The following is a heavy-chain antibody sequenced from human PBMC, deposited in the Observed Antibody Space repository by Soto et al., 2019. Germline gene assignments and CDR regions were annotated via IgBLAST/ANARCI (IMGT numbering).Heavy chain of an antibody. J-gene: IGHJ4*02. CDR1: GYTFRSYG. D-gene: IGHD6-13*01. Sequence: QIRLEQSVNEVRKPGASVTVSCKASGYTFRSYGVSWVRQAPGQGLEWLGWISADSGEATYAESLKDRLTLTADASATTAFMELKSLRADDTAVYYCAKDRASSWEGPSWGQGTLVTVSS. CDR2: ISADSGEA. CDR3: AKDRASSWEGPS. V-gene: IGHV1-18*01.